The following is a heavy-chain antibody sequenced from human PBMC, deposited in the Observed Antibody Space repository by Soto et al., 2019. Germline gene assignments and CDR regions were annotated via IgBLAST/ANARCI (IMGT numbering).Heavy chain of an antibody. V-gene: IGHV3-9*01. CDR2: ISWNSGSI. D-gene: IGHD6-19*01. J-gene: IGHJ4*02. CDR1: GFTVTNSY. CDR3: AKDISGWYNY. Sequence: GGSLRLSCAASGFTVTNSYMAWVRQAPGKGLEWVSGISWNSGSIGYADSVKGRFTISRDNAKNSLYLQMNSLRAEDTALYYCAKDISGWYNYWGQGTLVTVSS.